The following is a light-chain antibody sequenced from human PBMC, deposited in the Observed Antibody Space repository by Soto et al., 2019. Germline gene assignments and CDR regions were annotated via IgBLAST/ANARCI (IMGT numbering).Light chain of an antibody. CDR2: GAS. V-gene: IGKV3D-15*01. J-gene: IGKJ4*01. CDR3: QQYNNWPRT. Sequence: EIVMTQSPATLSVSPGERATLSCRASQSVSSNLAWYQQKPGQAPRLLIYGASTMDTGIPARFSGSGSGTEFTLTISSLQSEDFAVYYCQQYNNWPRTFGGGTKVEIK. CDR1: QSVSSN.